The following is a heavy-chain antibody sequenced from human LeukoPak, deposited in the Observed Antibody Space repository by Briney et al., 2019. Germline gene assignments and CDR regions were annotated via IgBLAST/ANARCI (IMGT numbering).Heavy chain of an antibody. D-gene: IGHD2/OR15-2a*01. J-gene: IGHJ3*02. CDR2: IRKDGGEK. CDR1: GFTFRNYG. V-gene: IGHV3-7*01. Sequence: GGSLRLSCEASGFTFRNYGMNWARQAPGGGRGGGADIRKDGGEKLYVDSVKGRFTVSRDNTRNSLYLELNSLRDEDTAVYYCARGYGLSCASTTCAGAFDIWGQGTMVTVSS. CDR3: ARGYGLSCASTTCAGAFDI.